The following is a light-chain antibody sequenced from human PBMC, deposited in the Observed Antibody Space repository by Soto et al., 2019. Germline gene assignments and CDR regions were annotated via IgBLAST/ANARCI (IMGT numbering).Light chain of an antibody. CDR2: DAS. CDR3: QQFNNYPIT. V-gene: IGKV1D-13*01. J-gene: IGKJ5*01. Sequence: AIKLTQSPSSLSASLGDRVTITCRASQGISSALAWYQQKPGKAPKLLIYDASSLESGVPSRFSGSGSGTDFTLTISSLQPEDFATYYCQQFNNYPITFGQGTRLEIK. CDR1: QGISSA.